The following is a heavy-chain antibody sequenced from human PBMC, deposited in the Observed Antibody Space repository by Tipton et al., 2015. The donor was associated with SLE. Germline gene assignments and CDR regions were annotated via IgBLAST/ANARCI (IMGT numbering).Heavy chain of an antibody. CDR2: TYHSGTT. J-gene: IGHJ3*02. Sequence: TLSLTCIVSRYSISSGYYWGWMRQAPGKGLEWIGSTYHSGTTYYNPSLKSRVTISVDTSKNQFSLKLRSVTAADTAVYYCAREKEFLGAFDIWGQGTMVTVSS. CDR1: RYSISSGYY. V-gene: IGHV4-38-2*02. D-gene: IGHD3-3*01. CDR3: AREKEFLGAFDI.